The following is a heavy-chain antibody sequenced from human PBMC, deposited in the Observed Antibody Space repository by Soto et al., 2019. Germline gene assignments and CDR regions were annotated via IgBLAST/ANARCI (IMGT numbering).Heavy chain of an antibody. CDR1: GYTFTSYY. V-gene: IGHV1-46*01. D-gene: IGHD6-13*01. J-gene: IGHJ6*02. Sequence: ASVKVSCKASGYTFTSYYMHWVRQAPGQGLEWMGIINPSGGSTSYAQKFQGRVTMTRDTSTSTVYMELSSLRSEDTAVYYCARDIIPGFIAAAGIYYYYGMDVWGQGTTVTVSS. CDR2: INPSGGST. CDR3: ARDIIPGFIAAAGIYYYYGMDV.